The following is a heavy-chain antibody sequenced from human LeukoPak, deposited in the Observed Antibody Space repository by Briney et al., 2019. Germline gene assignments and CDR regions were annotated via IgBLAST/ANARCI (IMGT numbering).Heavy chain of an antibody. J-gene: IGHJ4*02. CDR3: AKDPRTAAAYYFDY. D-gene: IGHD6-13*01. CDR2: ISRDGRDK. V-gene: IGHV3-30*18. CDR1: GFTFSSYA. Sequence: GGSLRLSCVASGFTFSSYAMHWVRQAPGKGLEWVAVISRDGRDKHHADSVKGRFTISRDNSKNTLYLQMDSLRAEDTAVYFCAKDPRTAAAYYFDYWGQEILVTVSS.